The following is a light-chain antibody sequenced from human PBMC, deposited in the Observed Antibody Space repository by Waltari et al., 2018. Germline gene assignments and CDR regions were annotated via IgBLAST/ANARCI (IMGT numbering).Light chain of an antibody. J-gene: IGKJ3*01. CDR2: GAS. CDR1: QSVSTN. Sequence: EVVMTQSPATLSVSPGEGATLSCRASQSVSTNLAWYQQKPGQPPRLLIHGASTRATGMPAKFSGSGSATEFTLTISSLQSEDYAVYYCQQYNNWPFTFGPGTKVGFK. CDR3: QQYNNWPFT. V-gene: IGKV3-15*01.